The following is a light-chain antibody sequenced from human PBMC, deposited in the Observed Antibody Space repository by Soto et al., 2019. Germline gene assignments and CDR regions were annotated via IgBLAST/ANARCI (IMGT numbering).Light chain of an antibody. CDR3: QQYNNWPPYT. CDR1: QSVSSN. V-gene: IGKV3-15*01. CDR2: GAS. J-gene: IGKJ2*01. Sequence: EIVMTQSPATLSVSPGERATLSCRASQSVSSNLAWYQQKPGHAPRLLIYGASTRATGIPARFSGSGSGTEFTLTISSMQSEDFAGYYCQQYNNWPPYTFGQGTKLEIK.